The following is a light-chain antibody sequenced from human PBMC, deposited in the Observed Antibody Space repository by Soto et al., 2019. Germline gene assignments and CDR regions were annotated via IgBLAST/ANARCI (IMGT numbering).Light chain of an antibody. CDR2: ENN. V-gene: IGLV1-51*02. Sequence: QSVLTQPPSVSAAPGQKVTISCSGSDSNIGDNYVSWYQQLPPAAPKLLIYENNKRPSGIPDRFSGSKSGTSATLGITGLQTGDEADYHCGAWDSSLSVGVFGGGTQLTVL. CDR1: DSNIGDNY. J-gene: IGLJ3*02. CDR3: GAWDSSLSVGV.